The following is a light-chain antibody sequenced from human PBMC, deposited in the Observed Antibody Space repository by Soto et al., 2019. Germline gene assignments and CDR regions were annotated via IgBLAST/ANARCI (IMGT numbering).Light chain of an antibody. CDR3: SSYAGSNNLVV. CDR1: SSDVGGYNY. V-gene: IGLV2-8*01. CDR2: EVS. Sequence: QSALTQPPSAFGSPGQSVTISCTGTSSDVGGYNYVSWYQQHPGKAPKLMIYEVSNRPSGVPDRFSGSKSGNTASLTVSGLQAEDEADYYCSSYAGSNNLVVFGGGTKLTVL. J-gene: IGLJ2*01.